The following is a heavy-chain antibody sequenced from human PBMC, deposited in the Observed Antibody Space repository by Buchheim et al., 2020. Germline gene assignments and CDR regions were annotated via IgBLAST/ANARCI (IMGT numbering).Heavy chain of an antibody. D-gene: IGHD3-3*01. CDR3: AKATGITIFGVSPNGMDV. V-gene: IGHV3-23*01. CDR1: GFTFRSNV. CDR2: MSGSGGGT. Sequence: EVQLSESGGGLVQPGGSLRLSCAASGFTFRSNVVSWVRQAPGKGPEWVSTMSGSGGGTYYADSVRGRFTISRDRSKNILYLQMNSLRAEDTAIYYCAKATGITIFGVSPNGMDVWGQGTT. J-gene: IGHJ6*02.